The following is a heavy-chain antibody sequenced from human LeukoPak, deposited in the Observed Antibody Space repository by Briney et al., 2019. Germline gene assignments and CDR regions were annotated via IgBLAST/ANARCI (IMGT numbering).Heavy chain of an antibody. V-gene: IGHV4-34*01. Sequence: PSETLSLTCAVYGGSFSDYLWSWIRQPPGKGLEWIGEINHSGSTNYNPSLKSRVTISVDTSKNQFSLKLNSVTAADTAVYYCARRGPSHSSSSTAYNWFDPWGQGTLVTVSS. CDR1: GGSFSDYL. D-gene: IGHD6-6*01. CDR3: ARRGPSHSSSSTAYNWFDP. CDR2: INHSGST. J-gene: IGHJ5*02.